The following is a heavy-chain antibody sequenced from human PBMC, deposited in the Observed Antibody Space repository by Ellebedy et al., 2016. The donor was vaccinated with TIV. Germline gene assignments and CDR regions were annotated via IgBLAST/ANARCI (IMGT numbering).Heavy chain of an antibody. CDR2: IYYSGST. CDR1: GGSISSSSYY. CDR3: ARGDCSSTSCYAAPFGY. Sequence: ESLKISCTVSGGSISSSSYYWSWIRQPPGKGLEWIGYIYYSGSTNYNPSLKSRVTISVDTSKNQFSLKLSSVTAADTAVYYCARGDCSSTSCYAAPFGYWGQGTLVTVSS. D-gene: IGHD2-2*01. J-gene: IGHJ4*02. V-gene: IGHV4-61*01.